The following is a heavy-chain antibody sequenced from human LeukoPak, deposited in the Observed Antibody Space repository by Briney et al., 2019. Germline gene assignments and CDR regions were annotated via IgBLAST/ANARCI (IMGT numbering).Heavy chain of an antibody. CDR1: GFTCGSAA. CDR3: ARDVTYYGGDWFAL. J-gene: IGHJ5*02. Sequence: GGSLRLSCAASGFTCGSAARNWVPQAPGSGLIVVTNSSSGTSNISYADSLKGRFTISRDKAKHSLYLQMNRLRAEDTAVYYCARDVTYYGGDWFALWGQGTLVTVSS. CDR2: SSSGTSNI. D-gene: IGHD4-23*01. V-gene: IGHV3-48*01.